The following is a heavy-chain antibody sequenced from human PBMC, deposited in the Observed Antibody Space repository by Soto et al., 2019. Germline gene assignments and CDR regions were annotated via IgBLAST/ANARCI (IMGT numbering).Heavy chain of an antibody. Sequence: SETLSLTCAVYGGSFSGYYWSWIRQPPGKGLEWIGEINHSGSTNYNPSLKSRVTISVDTSKNQFSLKLSSVTAADTAVYYCARQGWSYGSGSYFPDAFEIWGQGTMVIVSS. CDR2: INHSGST. CDR3: ARQGWSYGSGSYFPDAFEI. V-gene: IGHV4-34*01. CDR1: GGSFSGYY. D-gene: IGHD3-10*01. J-gene: IGHJ3*02.